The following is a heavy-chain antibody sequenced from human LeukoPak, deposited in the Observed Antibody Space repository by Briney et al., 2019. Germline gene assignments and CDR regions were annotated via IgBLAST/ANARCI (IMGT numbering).Heavy chain of an antibody. V-gene: IGHV3-21*01. D-gene: IGHD3-22*01. CDR1: GFSLSEYT. CDR3: SSGFDY. CDR2: ISSSSSYI. J-gene: IGHJ4*02. Sequence: PGGSLTLSCEAAGFSLSEYTMNWVRQAPGKVLEWVSSISSSSSYIYYADLVKGRFTISRDNAKNSLDLQLNSLRAEDSAVYYDSSGFDYWGQGTLVTVSS.